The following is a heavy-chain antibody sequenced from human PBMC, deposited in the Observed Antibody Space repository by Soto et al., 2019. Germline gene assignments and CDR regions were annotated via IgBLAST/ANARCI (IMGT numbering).Heavy chain of an antibody. CDR3: ARGRAIYGEWDYFDY. D-gene: IGHD1-26*01. J-gene: IGHJ4*02. Sequence: QVQLQESGPRLVKPSETLSLTCTVSGGSMKGYYWTWIRQSPGRGLHWLGLISDSGNTNSDASLNGCLTISLDMSKTQVSLRLTSVTAADTALYYCARGRAIYGEWDYFDYWGQGALVTVSS. CDR1: GGSMKGYY. CDR2: ISDSGNT. V-gene: IGHV4-59*01.